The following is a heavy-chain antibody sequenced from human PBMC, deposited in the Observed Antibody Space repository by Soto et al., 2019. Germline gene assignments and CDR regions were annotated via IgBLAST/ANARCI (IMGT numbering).Heavy chain of an antibody. CDR3: ARGPTWIQLWTPVYFDY. D-gene: IGHD5-18*01. CDR2: IIPIFGTA. CDR1: GGTFSSYA. J-gene: IGHJ4*02. V-gene: IGHV1-69*01. Sequence: QVQLVQSGAEVKKPGSSVKVSCKASGGTFSSYAISWVRQAPGPGLEWMGGIIPIFGTANYAQKFQGRVTITADESTSTAYMELSSLRSEDTAVYYCARGPTWIQLWTPVYFDYWGQGTLVTVSS.